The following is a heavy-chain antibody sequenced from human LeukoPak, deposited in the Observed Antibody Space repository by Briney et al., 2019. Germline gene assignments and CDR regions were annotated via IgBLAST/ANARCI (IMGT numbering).Heavy chain of an antibody. CDR2: ISTSSSYI. J-gene: IGHJ3*02. CDR1: GFTFSSYS. Sequence: GGSLRLSCAASGFTFSSYSMNWVRQAPGKGLEWVSSISTSSSYIYYADSVKGRFTISRDNARNSLYLQMNSLRAEDTAVYYCARGTSTGWELLGAFDIWGQGTMVTVSS. V-gene: IGHV3-21*01. D-gene: IGHD1-26*01. CDR3: ARGTSTGWELLGAFDI.